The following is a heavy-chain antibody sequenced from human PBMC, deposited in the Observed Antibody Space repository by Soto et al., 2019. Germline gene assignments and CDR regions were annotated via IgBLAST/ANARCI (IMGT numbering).Heavy chain of an antibody. CDR2: IYYSGST. CDR1: GGSISSSSYY. Sequence: QLQLQESGPGLVKPSETLSLTCTVSGGSISSSSYYWGWIRQPPGKGLEWIGSIYYSGSTYYNPPLNSRVTISVDTSKNQFSLKLSSVTAADTAVYYCARQGRVQPNWFDPWGQGTLVTVSS. J-gene: IGHJ5*02. D-gene: IGHD6-13*01. V-gene: IGHV4-39*01. CDR3: ARQGRVQPNWFDP.